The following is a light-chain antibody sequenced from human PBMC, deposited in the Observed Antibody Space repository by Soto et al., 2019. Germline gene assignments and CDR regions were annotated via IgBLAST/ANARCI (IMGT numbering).Light chain of an antibody. CDR2: KAS. J-gene: IGKJ5*01. V-gene: IGKV1-5*03. CDR3: EQDESYSVN. Sequence: DIQMTQSPSTLSASVGDRVTITCRASQSINSWLAWYQQKPGKAPNLLIYKASSLESGVPSRFSGSGSGTEFTFTISSLQPDDFATDYCEQDESYSVNFGQGTRLEIK. CDR1: QSINSW.